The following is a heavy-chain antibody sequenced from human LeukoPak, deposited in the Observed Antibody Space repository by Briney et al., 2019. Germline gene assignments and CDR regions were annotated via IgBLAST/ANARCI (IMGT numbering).Heavy chain of an antibody. CDR1: GGSISSSGYY. CDR2: IYYSGST. CDR3: ARRDGATGYFDY. Sequence: SETLSLTCTVSGGSISSSGYYWGWIRQPPGKGLEWIGSIYYSGSTYYNPSLKSRVTISVDTSKNQFSLKLSSVTAADTAVYYCARRDGATGYFDYWGQGTLVTVSS. J-gene: IGHJ4*02. V-gene: IGHV4-39*01. D-gene: IGHD1-26*01.